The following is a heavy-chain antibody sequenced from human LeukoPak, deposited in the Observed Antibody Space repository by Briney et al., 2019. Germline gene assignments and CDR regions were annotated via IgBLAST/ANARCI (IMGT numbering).Heavy chain of an antibody. CDR3: ARGKPYGDYVGNFDY. CDR1: GGSICSSDYY. V-gene: IGHV4-30-4*01. D-gene: IGHD4-17*01. CDR2: IYYSGST. Sequence: SQTLSLTCTVSGGSICSSDYYWSWIRQPPGKGLELIGYIYYSGSTYYNPSLKSRVTISVDTSKNQFSLKLSSVTAADTAVYYCARGKPYGDYVGNFDYWGQGTLVTVSS. J-gene: IGHJ4*02.